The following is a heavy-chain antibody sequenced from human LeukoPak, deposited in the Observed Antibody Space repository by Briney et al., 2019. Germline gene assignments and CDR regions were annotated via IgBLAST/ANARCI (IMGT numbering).Heavy chain of an antibody. D-gene: IGHD4-17*01. CDR2: VSGSDSNT. CDR1: GFTFSNYA. Sequence: GGYLRLSCAAYGFTFSNYAMSWVRPAPGKGLEWVSTVSGSDSNTYYADSVKGRCTIAKDNSKNTLYLQMNSLRADDTAVYYCAKGFQTYGELSFDGWGQGTLVAVSS. V-gene: IGHV3-23*01. J-gene: IGHJ4*02. CDR3: AKGFQTYGELSFDG.